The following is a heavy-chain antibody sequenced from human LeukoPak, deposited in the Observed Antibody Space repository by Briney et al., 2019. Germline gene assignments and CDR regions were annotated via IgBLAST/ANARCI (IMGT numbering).Heavy chain of an antibody. V-gene: IGHV3-69-1*01. Sequence: GGSLRLSCTASGFVFSRDNMNWVRQAPGKGLEWVSHISENIYHADSVRGRFTISRDNAKNSLYLQMSNLRAEDTAVYYCVRSPGGNARTWLDYWGQGTLVTVSS. J-gene: IGHJ4*02. CDR2: ISENI. CDR3: VRSPGGNARTWLDY. CDR1: GFVFSRDN. D-gene: IGHD4-23*01.